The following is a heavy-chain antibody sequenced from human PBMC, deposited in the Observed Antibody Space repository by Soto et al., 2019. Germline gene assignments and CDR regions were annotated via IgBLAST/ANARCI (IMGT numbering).Heavy chain of an antibody. Sequence: GGSLRLSCVASGFIFSDYAMHWARQAPGKGLEWVALISPAGTNQYYADSAKGRFTISRDNSKNTLYLQMSSLRPEDTGLYYCARENSRISPRLFQHWGHGTLVTVS. V-gene: IGHV3-30-3*01. J-gene: IGHJ1*01. CDR3: ARENSRISPRLFQH. CDR2: ISPAGTNQ. D-gene: IGHD6-6*01. CDR1: GFIFSDYA.